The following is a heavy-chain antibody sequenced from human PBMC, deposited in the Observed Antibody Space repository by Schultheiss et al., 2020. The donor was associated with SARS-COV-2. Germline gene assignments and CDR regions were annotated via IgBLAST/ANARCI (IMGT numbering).Heavy chain of an antibody. J-gene: IGHJ5*02. D-gene: IGHD6-13*01. CDR1: GFTFSSYG. Sequence: GGSLRLSCAASGFTFSSYGMHWVRQAPGKGLEWVAVISYDGSNKYYADSVKGRFTISRDNSKNTLYLQMNSLRAEDTAVYYCARAGGSSWYVDWFDPWGQGTLVTVSS. CDR2: ISYDGSNK. CDR3: ARAGGSSWYVDWFDP. V-gene: IGHV3-30*03.